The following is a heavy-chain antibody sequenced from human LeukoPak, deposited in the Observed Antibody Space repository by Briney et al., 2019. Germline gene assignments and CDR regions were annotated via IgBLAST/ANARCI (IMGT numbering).Heavy chain of an antibody. J-gene: IGHJ6*02. D-gene: IGHD2-2*01. CDR3: ASSSSFHYAMDV. CDR1: GYNSTNYW. V-gene: IGHV5-51*01. Sequence: GESLKISRKGSGYNSTNYWIGWVRQMPGKGLEWIGIIYPGDSDTRYSPSFQGQVTISADKSITTAYLQWSSLKASDTAMYYCASSSSFHYAMDVWGQGTTVTVS. CDR2: IYPGDSDT.